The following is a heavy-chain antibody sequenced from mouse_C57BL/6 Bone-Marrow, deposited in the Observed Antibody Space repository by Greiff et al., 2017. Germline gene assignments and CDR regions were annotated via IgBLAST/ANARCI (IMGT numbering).Heavy chain of an antibody. Sequence: QVQLQQPGAELVRPGSSVKLSCKASGYTFTSYWMDWVKQRPGQGLEWIGNIYPSDSETHYNQKFKDKATLTVDKSSSPAYMQLSSLTSEDSAVYYCARYGTGAMDYWGQGTSVTVSS. CDR2: IYPSDSET. CDR3: ARYGTGAMDY. V-gene: IGHV1-61*01. D-gene: IGHD1-1*01. J-gene: IGHJ4*01. CDR1: GYTFTSYW.